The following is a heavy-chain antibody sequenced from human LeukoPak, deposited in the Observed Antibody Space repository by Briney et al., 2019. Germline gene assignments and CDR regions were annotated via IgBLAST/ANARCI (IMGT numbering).Heavy chain of an antibody. CDR1: GYSISSGYY. D-gene: IGHD3-22*01. Sequence: PSETLSLTCAVSGYSISSGYYWGWIRQPPGKGLEWIGSIYHSGSTYYNPSLKSRVTISVDTSKNQFSLKLNSVTAADTAVYYGGRQAMKVVDPSFPYGAQEPLVTVPS. CDR3: GRQAMKVVDPSFPY. CDR2: IYHSGST. J-gene: IGHJ4*02. V-gene: IGHV4-38-2*01.